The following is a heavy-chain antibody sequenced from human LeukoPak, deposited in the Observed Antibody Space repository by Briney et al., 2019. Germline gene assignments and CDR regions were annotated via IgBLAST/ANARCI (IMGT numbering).Heavy chain of an antibody. V-gene: IGHV4-39*07. J-gene: IGHJ3*02. CDR3: ARPGVGSGRYGAFDI. CDR1: GGSISSSSYY. D-gene: IGHD5-18*01. CDR2: IYYSGST. Sequence: SETLSLTCTVSGGSISSSSYYWGWLRQPPGKGREWIGSIYYSGSTYYNPSLKSRVTISVDTSKNQFSLKLSSVTAADTAVYYCARPGVGSGRYGAFDIWGQGTLVIVSS.